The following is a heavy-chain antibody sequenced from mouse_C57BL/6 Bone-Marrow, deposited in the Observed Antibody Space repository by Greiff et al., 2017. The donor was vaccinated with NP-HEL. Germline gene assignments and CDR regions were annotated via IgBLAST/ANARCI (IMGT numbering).Heavy chain of an antibody. CDR1: GFTFSDYY. CDR2: ISNGGGST. D-gene: IGHD2-5*01. CDR3: ARRSIVTLDY. Sequence: EVKVVESGGGLVQPGGSLKLSCAASGFTFSDYYMYWVRQTPEKRLEWVAYISNGGGSTYYPDTVKGRFTISRDNAKNTLYLQMSRLKSEDTAMYYCARRSIVTLDYWGQGTSVTVSS. V-gene: IGHV5-12*01. J-gene: IGHJ4*01.